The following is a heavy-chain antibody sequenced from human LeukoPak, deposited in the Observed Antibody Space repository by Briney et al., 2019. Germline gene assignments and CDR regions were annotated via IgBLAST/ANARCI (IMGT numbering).Heavy chain of an antibody. J-gene: IGHJ4*02. CDR3: AKDPYDSSGYYYGY. Sequence: GGSLRLSCAASGFTFSSYGMHWVRQAPGKGLEWVAFIRYDGSNKYYADSVKGRFTISRDNSKNTLYLQMNSLRAEDTAAYYCAKDPYDSSGYYYGYWGQGTLVTVSS. D-gene: IGHD3-22*01. CDR1: GFTFSSYG. CDR2: IRYDGSNK. V-gene: IGHV3-30*02.